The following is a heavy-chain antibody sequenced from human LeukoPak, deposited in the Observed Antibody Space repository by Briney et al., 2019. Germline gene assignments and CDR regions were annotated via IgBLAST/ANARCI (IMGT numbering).Heavy chain of an antibody. CDR3: ARDSRVAAAGTGGFDP. J-gene: IGHJ5*02. Sequence: SETLSLTCTVSGGSISSYYWSWIRQPPGKGLEWIGYIYYSGSTNYNPSLKSRVTISVDTSKNQFSLKLSSVTAADTAVYYCARDSRVAAAGTGGFDPWGQGTLVTVSS. CDR2: IYYSGST. V-gene: IGHV4-59*01. D-gene: IGHD6-13*01. CDR1: GGSISSYY.